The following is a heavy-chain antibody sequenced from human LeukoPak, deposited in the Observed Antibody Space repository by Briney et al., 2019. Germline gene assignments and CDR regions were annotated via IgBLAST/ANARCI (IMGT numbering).Heavy chain of an antibody. CDR3: ATRGRGS. D-gene: IGHD3-10*01. CDR1: GFNFDEYG. J-gene: IGHJ4*02. V-gene: IGHV3-20*04. CDR2: INWNGDST. Sequence: GVSLRLSCAASGFNFDEYGMISARQALGKGLEWVSRINWNGDSTGYADSVKGRFTISRDNAKNSLYLQMNRLRAEDTALYYCATRGRGSWGQGTPV.